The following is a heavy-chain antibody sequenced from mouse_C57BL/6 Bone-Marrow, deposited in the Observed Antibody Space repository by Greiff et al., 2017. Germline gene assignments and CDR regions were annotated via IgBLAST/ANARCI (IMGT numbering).Heavy chain of an antibody. CDR3: ARDPYYYGSRYWYFDV. CDR1: GFTFSSYA. D-gene: IGHD1-1*01. V-gene: IGHV5-4*01. Sequence: EVKLVESGGGLVKPGGSLKLSCAASGFTFSSYAMSWVRQTPEKRLEWVATISDGGSYTYYPDNVKGRFTISIDNAKNNLYLQMSHLKSEDTAMYYCARDPYYYGSRYWYFDVWGTGTTVTVSS. CDR2: ISDGGSYT. J-gene: IGHJ1*03.